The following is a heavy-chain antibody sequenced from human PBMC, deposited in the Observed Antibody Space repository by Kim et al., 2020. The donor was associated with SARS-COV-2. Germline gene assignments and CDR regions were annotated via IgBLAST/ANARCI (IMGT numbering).Heavy chain of an antibody. V-gene: IGHV4-34*01. Sequence: SETLSLTCAVYGGSFSGYYWSWIRQPPGKGLEWIGEINHSGSTNYNPSLKSRVTISVDTSKNQFSLKLSSVAAAATAVYYCAATGYSSSNGTGWFDPWG. CDR2: INHSGST. CDR1: GGSFSGYY. J-gene: IGHJ5*02. D-gene: IGHD6-13*01. CDR3: AATGYSSSNGTGWFDP.